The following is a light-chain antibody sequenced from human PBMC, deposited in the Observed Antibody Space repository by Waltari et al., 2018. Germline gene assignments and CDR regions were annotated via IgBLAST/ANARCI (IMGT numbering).Light chain of an antibody. CDR3: HQYNSWPKT. J-gene: IGKJ1*01. CDR2: GSS. Sequence: DIVLTPSPATLSVSPGKRATLSCRASQSIMTNLAWYQQKPGQAPRLLIYGSSSRTTDVPARFSGSGSGTEFTLTISSLRSGDSAIYYCHQYNSWPKTFGQGTKVEI. V-gene: IGKV3-15*01. CDR1: QSIMTN.